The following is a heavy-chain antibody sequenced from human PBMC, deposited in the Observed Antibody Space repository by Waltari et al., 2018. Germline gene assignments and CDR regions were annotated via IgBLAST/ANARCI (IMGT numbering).Heavy chain of an antibody. CDR3: ARGLRYDSSGQWTFDY. CDR1: GGSFSGYY. D-gene: IGHD3-22*01. V-gene: IGHV4-34*01. Sequence: QVQLQQWGAGLLKPSETLSLTCAVYGGSFSGYYWSWIRQPPGKGLEWIGEINHSGSTTSNPSLKSRVTISVDTSKNQFSLKLSSVTAADTAVYYCARGLRYDSSGQWTFDYWGQVTLVTVSS. J-gene: IGHJ4*02. CDR2: INHSGST.